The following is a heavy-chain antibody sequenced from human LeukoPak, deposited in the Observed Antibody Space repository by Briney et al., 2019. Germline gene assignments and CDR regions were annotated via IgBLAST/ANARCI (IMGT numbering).Heavy chain of an antibody. CDR3: ATRKLGNDY. V-gene: IGHV4-59*02. Sequence: SETLSLTCTVSGGSVSDYYWSWIRQSPGKGLEWIGYIYYTETSCNPSLKSRVTISADTSKNQFSLKLYSVTAADTAVYYCATRKLGNDYWGQGTLVTVSS. D-gene: IGHD7-27*01. CDR1: GGSVSDYY. CDR2: IYYTET. J-gene: IGHJ4*02.